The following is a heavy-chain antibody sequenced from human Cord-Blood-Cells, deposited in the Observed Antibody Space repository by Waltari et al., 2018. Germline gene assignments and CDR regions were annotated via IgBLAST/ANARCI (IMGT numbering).Heavy chain of an antibody. D-gene: IGHD2-21*01. Sequence: QLQLQVSGPGLVKPSETLSLTCTVSGGSISSSSYYWGWIRQPPGKGLEWIGSIYYSGSTYYNPSLKSRVTISVDTSKNQCSLKLSSVTAADTAVYYCARSLYCGGDCYWYFDLWGRGTLVTVSS. CDR2: IYYSGST. CDR3: ARSLYCGGDCYWYFDL. J-gene: IGHJ2*01. CDR1: GGSISSSSYY. V-gene: IGHV4-39*01.